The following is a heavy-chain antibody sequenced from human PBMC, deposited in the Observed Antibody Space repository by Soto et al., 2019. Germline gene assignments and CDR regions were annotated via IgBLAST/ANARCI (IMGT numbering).Heavy chain of an antibody. Sequence: PGGSLRLSCAASGFTFSSYSMNWVRQAPGKGLEWVSSISSSSSYIYYADSVKGRFTISRDNAKNSLYLQMNSLRAEDTAVYYCAREDTYYDFWSGYSYGMDVWGQGTTVTVSS. CDR1: GFTFSSYS. V-gene: IGHV3-21*01. CDR2: ISSSSSYI. J-gene: IGHJ6*02. CDR3: AREDTYYDFWSGYSYGMDV. D-gene: IGHD3-3*01.